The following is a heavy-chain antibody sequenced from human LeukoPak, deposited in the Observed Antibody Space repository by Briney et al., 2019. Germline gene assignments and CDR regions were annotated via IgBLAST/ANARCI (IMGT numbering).Heavy chain of an antibody. CDR1: GGSISSSNW. CDR2: IYHSRIT. J-gene: IGHJ4*02. CDR3: ARQSFAPFQVGPETPIES. Sequence: PSGTLSLTCAVSGGSISSSNWWSWVRQPPGKGLEWIGEIYHSRITYYNPSLRSRVTIAIDTSKSQFSLKLTSVTAADTAVYYCARQSFAPFQVGPETPIESWGQGTLVTVSS. D-gene: IGHD1-26*01. V-gene: IGHV4-4*02.